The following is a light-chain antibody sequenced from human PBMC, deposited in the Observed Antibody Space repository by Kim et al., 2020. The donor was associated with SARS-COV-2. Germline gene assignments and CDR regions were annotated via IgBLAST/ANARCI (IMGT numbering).Light chain of an antibody. CDR3: QQTYCTPLT. Sequence: DIQMTQSPSSLSASVGDRVTITCRASQNIDDFLNWYQHKPGQAPKLLIYGASSLQSGVPSRFTGSGSGTEFTHTISSLQADDFATYYCQQTYCTPLTLGEGTKVDIK. V-gene: IGKV1-39*01. CDR2: GAS. CDR1: QNIDDF. J-gene: IGKJ4*01.